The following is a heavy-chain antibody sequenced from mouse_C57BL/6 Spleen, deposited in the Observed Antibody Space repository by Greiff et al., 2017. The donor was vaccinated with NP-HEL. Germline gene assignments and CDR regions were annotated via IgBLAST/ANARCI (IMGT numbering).Heavy chain of an antibody. CDR3: ARTMITHWYFEV. D-gene: IGHD2-4*01. CDR2: IDPSDSYT. V-gene: IGHV1-69*01. Sequence: QVQLQQPGAELVMPGASVKLSCKASGYTFTSYWMHWVKQRPGQGLEWIGEIDPSDSYTNYNQKFRGKSTLTVDKSSSTAYMQLSSLTSEDSAVYYCARTMITHWYFEVWGTGTTVTVSS. J-gene: IGHJ1*03. CDR1: GYTFTSYW.